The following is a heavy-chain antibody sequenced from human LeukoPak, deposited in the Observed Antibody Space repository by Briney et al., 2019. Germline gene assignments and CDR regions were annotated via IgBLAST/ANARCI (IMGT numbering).Heavy chain of an antibody. J-gene: IGHJ6*03. CDR2: ISAYNGNT. CDR1: GYTFSSYG. CDR3: ARRAVGNSHYYYMDV. Sequence: ASVKVSCKASGYTFSSYGISWVRQAPGQGPEWMGWISAYNGNTHYAQKLQGRVTMTTDTSTSTAYMGLRSLRSEDTAVYYCARRAVGNSHYYYMDVWGRGTTVTVSS. V-gene: IGHV1-18*01. D-gene: IGHD6-19*01.